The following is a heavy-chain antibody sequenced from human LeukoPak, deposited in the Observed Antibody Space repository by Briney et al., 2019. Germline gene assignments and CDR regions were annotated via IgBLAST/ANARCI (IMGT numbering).Heavy chain of an antibody. J-gene: IGHJ6*03. CDR2: INHSGST. CDR1: GGSFSGYY. Sequence: SETLSLTCAVYGGSFSGYYWSWIRQPPGKGLEWIGEINHSGSTNYNPSLKSRVTISVDTSKNQFSLKLSSVTAADTAVYYCARPGGYRYYYYMDVWGKGTTVTVSS. V-gene: IGHV4-34*01. D-gene: IGHD5-18*01. CDR3: ARPGGYRYYYYMDV.